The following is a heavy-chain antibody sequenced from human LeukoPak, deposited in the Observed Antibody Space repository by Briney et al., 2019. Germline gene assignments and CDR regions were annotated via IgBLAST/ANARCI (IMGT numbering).Heavy chain of an antibody. V-gene: IGHV4-34*01. CDR1: GGSFSGYY. J-gene: IGHJ5*02. CDR3: ARGLPGSDTMVRGVMKGWFDP. Sequence: PSETLSLTCAVYGGSFSGYYWGWIRQPPGKGLEWIGEINHSGSTNYNPSLKSRVTISVDTSKNQFSLKLSSVTAADTAVYYCARGLPGSDTMVRGVMKGWFDPWGQGTLVTVSS. CDR2: INHSGST. D-gene: IGHD3-10*01.